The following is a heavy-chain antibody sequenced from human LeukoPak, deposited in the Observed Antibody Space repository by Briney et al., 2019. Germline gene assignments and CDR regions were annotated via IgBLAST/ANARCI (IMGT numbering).Heavy chain of an antibody. CDR3: VVTTRSRSFDY. CDR2: IKQDGSEK. D-gene: IGHD1-1*01. J-gene: IGHJ4*02. Sequence: GGSLRLCCAASGFSFSTYWMSWVRQAPGKGLEWVASIKQDGSEKKYGDSVKGRSSVSRDNAENSLFLQMDSLRAEDTAFYYCVVTTRSRSFDYWGQGTLVTVSS. CDR1: GFSFSTYW. V-gene: IGHV3-7*01.